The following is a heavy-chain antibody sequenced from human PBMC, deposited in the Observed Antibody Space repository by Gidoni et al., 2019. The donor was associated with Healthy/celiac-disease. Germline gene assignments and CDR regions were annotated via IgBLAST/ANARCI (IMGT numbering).Heavy chain of an antibody. Sequence: EVQLVESGGGLVQPGGSLRLSCAASGFTFSSYSMNWVRQAPGKGLEWVSYISSSSSTIYYADSVKGRFTISRDNAKNSLYLQMNSLRAEDTAVYYCAREGGDCSSTSCYAGGLDYWGQGTLVTVSS. J-gene: IGHJ4*02. CDR3: AREGGDCSSTSCYAGGLDY. CDR1: GFTFSSYS. CDR2: ISSSSSTI. V-gene: IGHV3-48*01. D-gene: IGHD2-2*01.